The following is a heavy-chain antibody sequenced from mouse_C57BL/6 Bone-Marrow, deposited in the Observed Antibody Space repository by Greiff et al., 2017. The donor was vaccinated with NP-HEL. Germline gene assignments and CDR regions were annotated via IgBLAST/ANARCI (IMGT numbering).Heavy chain of an antibody. J-gene: IGHJ2*01. CDR3: ARPYYGSPLDY. CDR2: IDPSDSYT. CDR1: GYTFTSYW. Sequence: QVQLQQPGAELVKPGASVKLSCKASGYTFTSYWMQWVKQRPGQGLEWIGEIDPSDSYTNYNQKFKGKATLTVDTSSSTAYMQLSSLTSEDSAVYYCARPYYGSPLDYWGQGTTLTVSS. V-gene: IGHV1-50*01. D-gene: IGHD1-1*01.